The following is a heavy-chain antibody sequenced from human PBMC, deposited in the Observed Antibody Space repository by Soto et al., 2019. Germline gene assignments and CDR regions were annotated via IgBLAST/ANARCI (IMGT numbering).Heavy chain of an antibody. CDR2: ITGGGDAT. CDR1: GFTFNNYA. V-gene: IGHV3-23*01. CDR3: ARRVLGSTTRPDYWYVDL. Sequence: EAQLLDSGGGVVQPGGSLRLSCATSGFTFNNYAMNWVRQAPGKGLQWVATITGGGDATFYTDSVKGRFTISRDFSSKTARLHMNSLGVDDTAVYYCARRVLGSTTRPDYWYVDLLGRGPLVTVSS. D-gene: IGHD3-10*01. J-gene: IGHJ2*01.